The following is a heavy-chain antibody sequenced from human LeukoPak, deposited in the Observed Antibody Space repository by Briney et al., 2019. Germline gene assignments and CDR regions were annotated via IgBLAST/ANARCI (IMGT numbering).Heavy chain of an antibody. CDR2: ISHSGAT. CDR1: GDPITSANW. J-gene: IGHJ4*02. D-gene: IGHD4-11*01. V-gene: IGHV4-4*02. CDR3: VRGDDYIFDY. Sequence: SETLSLTCAVSGDPITSANWWSWVRQSPGKGLEWIGEISHSGATNHNPSLKSRVTMSLDKSKNQLSLRVNSVTAADAAVYYCVRGDDYIFDYWGQGTLVTVSS.